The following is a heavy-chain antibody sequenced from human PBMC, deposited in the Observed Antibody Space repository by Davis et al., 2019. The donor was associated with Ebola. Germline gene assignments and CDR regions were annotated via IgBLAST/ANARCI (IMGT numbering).Heavy chain of an antibody. Sequence: PGGSLRLSCAASGFTFSSYSMNWVRQAPGKGLEWVSSISSSSSYIYYADSVKGRFTISRDNAKNSLYLQMNSLRAEDTAVYYCARDSTPVGSGLYYFDYWGQGTLVTVSS. CDR2: ISSSSSYI. J-gene: IGHJ4*02. CDR3: ARDSTPVGSGLYYFDY. D-gene: IGHD3-22*01. CDR1: GFTFSSYS. V-gene: IGHV3-21*01.